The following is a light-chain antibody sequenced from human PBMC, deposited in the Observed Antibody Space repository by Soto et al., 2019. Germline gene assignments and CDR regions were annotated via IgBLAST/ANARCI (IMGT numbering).Light chain of an antibody. CDR3: ATWDDSLNGPV. V-gene: IGLV1-44*01. Sequence: QSVLTQPPSASGTPGQRVTISCSGSSSNIGSYSVNWYQQVPGTAPKLLIYNNNQWPSGVPDRFSGSKSGASASLAISGLQSEDEADYHCATWDDSLNGPVFGGGTKVTVL. CDR2: NNN. J-gene: IGLJ2*01. CDR1: SSNIGSYS.